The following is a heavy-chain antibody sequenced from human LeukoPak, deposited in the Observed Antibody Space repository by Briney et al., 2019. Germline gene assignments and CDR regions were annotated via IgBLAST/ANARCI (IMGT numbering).Heavy chain of an antibody. CDR3: ATLGISSGSPTFDY. D-gene: IGHD1-26*01. V-gene: IGHV1-2*02. J-gene: IGHJ4*01. CDR1: GYTFTGYY. Sequence: ASVKVSCKASGYTFTGYYMHWVRQAPGQGLEWMGWINPNSGGTNYAQKFQGRVTMTRDTSISTAYMEPSRLRSDDTAVYYCATLGISSGSPTFDYCGHGNLVTV. CDR2: INPNSGGT.